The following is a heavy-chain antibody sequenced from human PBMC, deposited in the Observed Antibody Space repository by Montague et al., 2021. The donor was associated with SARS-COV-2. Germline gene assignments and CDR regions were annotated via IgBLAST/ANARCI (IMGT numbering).Heavy chain of an antibody. J-gene: IGHJ3*02. CDR2: XYWDDDK. CDR3: AHDRVTMIVVAKADAFDI. V-gene: IGHV2-5*02. D-gene: IGHD3-22*01. Sequence: PELVKPTQTLTLTCTFSGFSLSTSGVGVGWIRQPPGKALEWLALXYWDDDKRYSPSRKSRLTITKDTSKNQVVLTMTNMDPVDTATYYCAHDRVTMIVVAKADAFDIWGKGTTVTVSS. CDR1: GFSLSTSGVG.